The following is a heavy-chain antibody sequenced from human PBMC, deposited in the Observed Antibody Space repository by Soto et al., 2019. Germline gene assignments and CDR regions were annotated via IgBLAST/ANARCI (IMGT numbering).Heavy chain of an antibody. D-gene: IGHD2-15*01. Sequence: QVQLVQSGAEVKKPGSSVKVSCKASGGTFSSYAISWVRQAPGQGLEWMGGIIPIFGTANYAQKFQGRVTITADESTSTAYMELCSLRSEDTAVYYCARVALYCSGGSCYSIYYYYGMDVWGQGTTVTVSS. CDR2: IIPIFGTA. CDR1: GGTFSSYA. CDR3: ARVALYCSGGSCYSIYYYYGMDV. V-gene: IGHV1-69*01. J-gene: IGHJ6*02.